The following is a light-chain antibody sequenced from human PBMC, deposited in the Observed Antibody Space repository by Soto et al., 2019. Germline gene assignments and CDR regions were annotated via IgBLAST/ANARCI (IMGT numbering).Light chain of an antibody. CDR3: LHEYHYPRT. CDR1: QDISND. V-gene: IGKV1-6*02. CDR2: AAS. Sequence: AIQMTQSPSSLSAFIGDRVTITCRASQDISNDLVWYQQKPGKAPKLLIYAASSLQTGVPSRISGSGSGTDFTLTISSLQPEDFATYYCLHEYHYPRTFGQGTKVEVK. J-gene: IGKJ1*01.